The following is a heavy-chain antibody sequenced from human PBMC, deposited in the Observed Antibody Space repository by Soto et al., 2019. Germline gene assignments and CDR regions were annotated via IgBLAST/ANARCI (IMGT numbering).Heavy chain of an antibody. J-gene: IGHJ4*02. CDR2: IYSAGTT. CDR3: HGYGY. V-gene: IGHV3-53*01. D-gene: IGHD5-12*01. CDR1: GFTVSSANY. Sequence: EVQLVDSGVGLIQPGGSLRLSCVVSGFTVSSANYMSWVRQAPGKGLEWVSVIYSAGTTYYADSVKGRFTISRDNAKNTLYLQMNSLRAEDTAVYYCHGYGYWGQGTLVTVSS.